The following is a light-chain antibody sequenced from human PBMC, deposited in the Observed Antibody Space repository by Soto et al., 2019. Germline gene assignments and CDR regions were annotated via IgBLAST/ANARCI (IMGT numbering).Light chain of an antibody. CDR2: AAS. CDR1: QSISSY. J-gene: IGKJ1*01. V-gene: IGKV1-39*01. CDR3: QESYSTPRT. Sequence: DIQMTQSPSSLSASVGDRVTITCRASQSISSYLNWYQQKPGKAPKLLIYAASSLQSGVPSRFSGSRFGTDFTITIRTLHREVVATYHCQESYSTPRTFGQGTKVDLK.